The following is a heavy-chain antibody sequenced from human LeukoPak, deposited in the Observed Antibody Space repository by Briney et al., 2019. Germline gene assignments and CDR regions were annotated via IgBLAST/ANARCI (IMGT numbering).Heavy chain of an antibody. CDR1: GFTFSSYG. V-gene: IGHV3-33*01. CDR3: ARDNGDTAMPGESDAFDI. CDR2: IWYDGSNK. D-gene: IGHD5-18*01. J-gene: IGHJ3*02. Sequence: GGSLRLSCAASGFTFSSYGMHWVCQAPGKGLEWVAVIWYDGSNKYYADSVKGRFTISRDNSKNTLYLQMNSLRAEDTAVYYCARDNGDTAMPGESDAFDIWGQGTMVTVSS.